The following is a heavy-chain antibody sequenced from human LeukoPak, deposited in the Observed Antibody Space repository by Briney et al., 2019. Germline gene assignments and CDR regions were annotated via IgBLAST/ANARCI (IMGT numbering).Heavy chain of an antibody. CDR2: IYYSGST. CDR1: GGSISSYY. Sequence: SETLSLTCTVSGGSISSYYWSWIRQPPGKGLEWIGYIYYSGSTNYNPSLKSRVTISVDTSKNQFSLKLGSVTAADTAVYYCARAPALRFRDYYMDVWGKGTTVTVSS. D-gene: IGHD5-12*01. V-gene: IGHV4-59*01. CDR3: ARAPALRFRDYYMDV. J-gene: IGHJ6*03.